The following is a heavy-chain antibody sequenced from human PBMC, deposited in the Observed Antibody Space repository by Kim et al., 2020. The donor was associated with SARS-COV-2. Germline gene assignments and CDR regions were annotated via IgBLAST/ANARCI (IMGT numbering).Heavy chain of an antibody. V-gene: IGHV3-21*01. D-gene: IGHD3-3*01. Sequence: YADSVKGRFTISRDNAKNSLYLQMNSLRAEDTAVYYCARAFLQRLPSLDYWGQGTLVTVSS. J-gene: IGHJ4*02. CDR3: ARAFLQRLPSLDY.